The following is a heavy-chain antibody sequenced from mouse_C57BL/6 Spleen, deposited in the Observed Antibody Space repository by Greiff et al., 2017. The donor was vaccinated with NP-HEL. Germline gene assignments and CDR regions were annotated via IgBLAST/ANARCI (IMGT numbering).Heavy chain of an antibody. CDR3: ARDYHGYDSWFAY. J-gene: IGHJ3*01. CDR1: GYTFTDYD. Sequence: EVQLQQSGPVLVKPGASVKMSCKASGYTFTDYDMNWVKQSNGKSLEWIGDINPYNGGTSYNEKFKGKATLTVDKSSSTAYMELNSLTSEDSAVYYCARDYHGYDSWFAYWGQGTLVTVSA. D-gene: IGHD2-2*01. CDR2: INPYNGGT. V-gene: IGHV1-19*01.